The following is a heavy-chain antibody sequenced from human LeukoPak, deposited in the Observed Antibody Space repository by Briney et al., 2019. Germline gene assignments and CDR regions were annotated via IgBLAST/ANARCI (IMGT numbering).Heavy chain of an antibody. CDR3: ARRQNSVTIFGMIRVGYYYMDV. J-gene: IGHJ6*03. V-gene: IGHV4-38-2*02. Sequence: SETLSLTCTVSGYSISSGYYWGWIRQPPGKGLEWIGRIYTSGSTNYNPSLKSRVTMSVDTSKNQFSLKLSSVTAADTAVYYCARRQNSVTIFGMIRVGYYYMDVWGKGTTVTVSS. D-gene: IGHD3-3*01. CDR1: GYSISSGYY. CDR2: IYTSGST.